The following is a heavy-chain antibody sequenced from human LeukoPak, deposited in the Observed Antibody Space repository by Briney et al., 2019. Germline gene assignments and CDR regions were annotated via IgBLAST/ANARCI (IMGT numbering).Heavy chain of an antibody. D-gene: IGHD1-26*01. J-gene: IGHJ4*02. Sequence: ASVKVSCKGSGYTFTSYGISGVRQAPGQRLEWMGWISAYNGNTNYAQKLQGRVTKTPYTSTSTAYMELRSLRSDDTAVYYCARDWGQFHAGATASCIYWGQGTLVTVSS. CDR3: ARDWGQFHAGATASCIY. V-gene: IGHV1-18*01. CDR2: ISAYNGNT. CDR1: GYTFTSYG.